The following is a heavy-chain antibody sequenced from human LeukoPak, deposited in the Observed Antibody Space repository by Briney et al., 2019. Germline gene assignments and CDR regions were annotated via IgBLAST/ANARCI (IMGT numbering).Heavy chain of an antibody. CDR1: GFSLSTSGVG. J-gene: IGHJ5*02. Sequence: SGPTLVKPTQTLTLTCTFSGFSLSTSGVGVGWIRQPPGKALEWLALIYWDDDKRYSPSLKSRLTITKDTSKSQVVLTMTNMDPVDTATYYCAHRVFTPNYSWFDPWGQGALVTVSS. V-gene: IGHV2-5*02. D-gene: IGHD4/OR15-4a*01. CDR3: AHRVFTPNYSWFDP. CDR2: IYWDDDK.